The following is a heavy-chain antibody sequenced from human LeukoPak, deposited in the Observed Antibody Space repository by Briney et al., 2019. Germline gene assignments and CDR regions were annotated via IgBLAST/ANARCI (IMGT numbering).Heavy chain of an antibody. V-gene: IGHV4-39*07. CDR3: ARGVATISFYAFDI. D-gene: IGHD5-24*01. Sequence: PSETLSLTCTVSGGSISSSSYYWGWIRQPPGKGLEWIGSIYYSGSTYYNPSLKSRVTISVDTSKNQFSLKLSSVTAADTAVYYCARGVATISFYAFDIWGQGTMATVSS. J-gene: IGHJ3*02. CDR2: IYYSGST. CDR1: GGSISSSSYY.